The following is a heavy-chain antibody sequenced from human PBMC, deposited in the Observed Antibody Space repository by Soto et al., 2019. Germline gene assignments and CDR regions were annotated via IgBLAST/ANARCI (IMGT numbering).Heavy chain of an antibody. CDR1: GFTFSSYG. J-gene: IGHJ6*02. CDR2: ISYDGSNK. D-gene: IGHD4-4*01. Sequence: SLSLSCAASGFTFSSYGMHWVRQAPGKGLEWVAVISYDGSNKYYADSVKGRVTITADESTSTAYMELTSLRSEDTAVYYCARVVMTTVPASYYYGMDVWGQGTTVTVSS. V-gene: IGHV3-30*03. CDR3: ARVVMTTVPASYYYGMDV.